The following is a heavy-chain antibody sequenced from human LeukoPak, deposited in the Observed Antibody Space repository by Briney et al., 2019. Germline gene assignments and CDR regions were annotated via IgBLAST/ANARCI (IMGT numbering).Heavy chain of an antibody. CDR1: GFAFSSYA. Sequence: GGSLRLSCVASGFAFSSYAMNWVRQAPGKGLEWVSYIGSNFETIYADSVKGRFTISRDNAKNSLYLQMNSLRAEDTAVYYCASETRGTRTYDYWGQGTLVTVSS. D-gene: IGHD1-1*01. CDR2: IGSNFETI. CDR3: ASETRGTRTYDY. J-gene: IGHJ4*02. V-gene: IGHV3-48*01.